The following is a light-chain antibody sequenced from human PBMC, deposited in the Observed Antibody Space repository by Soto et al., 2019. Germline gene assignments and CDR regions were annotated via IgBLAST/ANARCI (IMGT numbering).Light chain of an antibody. Sequence: INMTLSPSSLSTSVGDRVTITCRASQGIRNDLGWYQQKPGKAPNRLIYAASSLQSGVPSRFSGSGSGTEFTLTISRLQPEDFATYYCQQYNVYSPTFGQGTKVDIK. CDR2: AAS. CDR1: QGIRND. CDR3: QQYNVYSPT. V-gene: IGKV1-17*01. J-gene: IGKJ1*01.